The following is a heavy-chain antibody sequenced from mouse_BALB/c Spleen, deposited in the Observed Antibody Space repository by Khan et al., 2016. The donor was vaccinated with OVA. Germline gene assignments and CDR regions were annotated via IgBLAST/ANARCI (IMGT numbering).Heavy chain of an antibody. J-gene: IGHJ3*01. D-gene: IGHD1-1*01. V-gene: IGHV1-7*01. CDR1: GYTFTNYW. CDR3: VSNGSSSAWFTY. Sequence: VQLQESGAELAKPGASVKMSCKASGYTFTNYWMHWVKQRPGQGLEWIGYINPSTDYTEYNQKFKDKASLTADTSSSTAYMQLTSLTSEDSALYYCVSNGSSSAWFTYWGQGTLVTVSA. CDR2: INPSTDYT.